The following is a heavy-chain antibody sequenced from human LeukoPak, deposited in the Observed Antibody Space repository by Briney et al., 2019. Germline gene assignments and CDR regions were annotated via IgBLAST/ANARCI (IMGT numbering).Heavy chain of an antibody. CDR2: ISSSGSTI. CDR3: ARAPTRDGYNPPFDY. D-gene: IGHD5-24*01. J-gene: IGHJ4*02. Sequence: GGSLRLSCAASGFTFSDYYMSWIRQAPGKGLEWVSYISSSGSTIYYADSVKGRFAITRDNAKNSLYLQMNSLRAEDTAVYYCARAPTRDGYNPPFDYWGQGTLVTVSS. V-gene: IGHV3-11*01. CDR1: GFTFSDYY.